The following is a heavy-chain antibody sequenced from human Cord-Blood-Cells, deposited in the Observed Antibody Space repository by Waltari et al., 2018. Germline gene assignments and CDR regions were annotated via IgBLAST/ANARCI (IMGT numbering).Heavy chain of an antibody. Sequence: ESGPGLVKPSETLSLTCTVSGGSISSYYWSWIRQPPGKGLEWIGYIYYSGSTNYNPSLKSRVTISVDTSKNQFSLKLSSVTAADTAVYYCARALTDGDYDFWSGYYLRVADAFDIWGQGTMVTVSS. D-gene: IGHD3-3*01. CDR2: IYYSGST. J-gene: IGHJ3*02. CDR3: ARALTDGDYDFWSGYYLRVADAFDI. V-gene: IGHV4-59*01. CDR1: GGSISSYY.